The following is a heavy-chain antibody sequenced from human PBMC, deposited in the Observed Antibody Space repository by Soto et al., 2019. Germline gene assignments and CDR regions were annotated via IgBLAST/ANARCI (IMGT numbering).Heavy chain of an antibody. CDR1: GYSFTSYW. Sequence: LGGSLKISCKGSGYSFTSYWIAWVRQMPGKGLEWMGIIYPDDSDTRYSPSFQGQVTISADKSISTAFLQWSSLKASDTAMYYCARHSSGFAAFDIWGQGTMVTVSS. CDR2: IYPDDSDT. V-gene: IGHV5-51*01. CDR3: ARHSSGFAAFDI. J-gene: IGHJ3*02. D-gene: IGHD3-22*01.